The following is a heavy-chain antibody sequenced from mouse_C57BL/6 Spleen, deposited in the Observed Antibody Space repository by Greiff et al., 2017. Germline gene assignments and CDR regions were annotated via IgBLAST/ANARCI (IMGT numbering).Heavy chain of an antibody. CDR1: GYTFTDYY. J-gene: IGHJ4*01. CDR2: INPNNGGT. CDR3: AREGQYAMDY. V-gene: IGHV1-26*01. Sequence: VQLQQSGPELVKPGASVKISCKASGYTFTDYYMNWVKQSHGKSLEWIGDINPNNGGTSYNQKFKGKATLTVDKSSSTAYMGLRSLTSEDSAVYYCAREGQYAMDYWGQGTSVTVSS.